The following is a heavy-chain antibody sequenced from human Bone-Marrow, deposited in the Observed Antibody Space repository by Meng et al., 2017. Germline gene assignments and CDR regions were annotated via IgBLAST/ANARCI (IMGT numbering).Heavy chain of an antibody. CDR2: SNAGNGNT. CDR3: ALRAYYYYGMDV. Sequence: ASVKVSCKASGYTFTSYAMHWVRQAPGQRLEWMGWSNAGNGNTKYSQEFQGRVTITRDTSASTAYMELSSLRSEDMAVYYCALRAYYYYGMDVWGQGTTVTVSS. CDR1: GYTFTSYA. J-gene: IGHJ6*02. V-gene: IGHV1-3*02.